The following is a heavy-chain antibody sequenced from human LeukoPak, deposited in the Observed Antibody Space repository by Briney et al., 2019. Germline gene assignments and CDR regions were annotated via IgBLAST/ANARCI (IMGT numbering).Heavy chain of an antibody. CDR1: GLTFSSHW. Sequence: GGSLRLSCAASGLTFSSHWMHWVRQAPGKGLEWVAVFSHDASNEYYADSVKGRFTISRDNSKNTLYLQVNSLRAEDTAVYYCARDHGAAADVYYFDYWGQGTLVTVSS. V-gene: IGHV3-30-3*01. CDR2: FSHDASNE. D-gene: IGHD6-13*01. J-gene: IGHJ4*02. CDR3: ARDHGAAADVYYFDY.